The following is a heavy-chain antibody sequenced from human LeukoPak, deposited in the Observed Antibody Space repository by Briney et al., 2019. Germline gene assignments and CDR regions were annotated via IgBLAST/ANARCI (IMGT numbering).Heavy chain of an antibody. CDR3: ARDVLAYCGADCYSGYFDY. Sequence: SETLSLTCTVSGGSISGYYWSWIRQPPGEALEWIGYIYYSGSTKYNPSLKSRVTISVDTSKNQISLRLSSVTAADTAVYYCARDVLAYCGADCYSGYFDYWGQGTLVTVSS. D-gene: IGHD2-21*02. CDR2: IYYSGST. V-gene: IGHV4-59*01. CDR1: GGSISGYY. J-gene: IGHJ4*02.